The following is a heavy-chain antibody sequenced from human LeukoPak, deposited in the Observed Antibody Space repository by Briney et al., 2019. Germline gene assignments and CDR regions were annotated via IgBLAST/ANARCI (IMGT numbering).Heavy chain of an antibody. CDR2: IYYSGST. V-gene: IGHV4-59*08. CDR3: ARLLHAFDI. Sequence: PSETLSLTCTVSGGSISSYYWSWIRQPPGKGLEWIGYIYYSGSTNYNPSLKSRVTISVDTSKNQFSLKLSSVTAADPAVYYCARLLHAFDIWGQGTMVTVSS. J-gene: IGHJ3*02. CDR1: GGSISSYY.